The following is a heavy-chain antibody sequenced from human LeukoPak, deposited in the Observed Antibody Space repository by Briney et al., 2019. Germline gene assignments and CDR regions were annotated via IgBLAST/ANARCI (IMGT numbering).Heavy chain of an antibody. CDR1: GGSISSYY. CDR3: ERDMSSGWYNWFDP. CDR2: IYTSGST. V-gene: IGHV4-4*07. J-gene: IGHJ5*02. Sequence: SETLSLTCTVSGGSISSYYWSWIRQPAGKGLEWIGRIYTSGSTNYNPSLKSRVTMSVDTSKNQFSLKLSSVTAADTAVYYCERDMSSGWYNWFDPWGQGTLVTVSS. D-gene: IGHD6-19*01.